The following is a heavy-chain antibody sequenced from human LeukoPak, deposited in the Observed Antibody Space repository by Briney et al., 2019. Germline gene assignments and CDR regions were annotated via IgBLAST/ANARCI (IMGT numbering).Heavy chain of an antibody. CDR1: GFTFSSYW. CDR2: IKQDGSEK. CDR3: ARDGTYYYYYMDV. D-gene: IGHD1-26*01. V-gene: IGHV3-7*01. J-gene: IGHJ6*03. Sequence: GGSLRLSCAASGFTFSSYWISWVRQAPGKGLEWVANIKQDGSEKYYVDSVKGRFTISRDNAKNSLYLQMNSLRAEDTAVYYCARDGTYYYYYMDVWGKGTTVSVSS.